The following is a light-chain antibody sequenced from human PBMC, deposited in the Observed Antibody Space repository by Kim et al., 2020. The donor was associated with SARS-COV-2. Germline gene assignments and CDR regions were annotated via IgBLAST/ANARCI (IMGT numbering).Light chain of an antibody. CDR3: QAWDSSTGGV. CDR2: QDS. V-gene: IGLV3-1*01. Sequence: SYELTQPPSVSVSPGQTASITCSGDKLGDKYAFWYQQKPGQSPVLVIYQDSKRPSGIPERFSGSNSGNTATLTISGTQAMDEADYYCQAWDSSTGGVFGGGTKLTVL. J-gene: IGLJ2*01. CDR1: KLGDKY.